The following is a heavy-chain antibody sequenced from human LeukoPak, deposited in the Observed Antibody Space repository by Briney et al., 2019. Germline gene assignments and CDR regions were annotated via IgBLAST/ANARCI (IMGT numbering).Heavy chain of an antibody. CDR2: ISGSGGST. D-gene: IGHD6-19*01. CDR1: GFTFSSYA. V-gene: IGHV3-23*01. Sequence: GGSLRLSCAASGFTFSSYAMSWVRQAPGKGLEWVSSISGSGGSTYYADSVKGRFTISRDDSKNTPSLHMNSLRAEDTAVYYCAKASHSSGWHYFDYWGQGTLVTVSS. CDR3: AKASHSSGWHYFDY. J-gene: IGHJ4*02.